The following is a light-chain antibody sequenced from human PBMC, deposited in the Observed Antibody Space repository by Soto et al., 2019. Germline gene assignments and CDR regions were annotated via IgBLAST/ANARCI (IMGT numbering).Light chain of an antibody. Sequence: EIVLTQSPATLSVSPGERATLSCRASQSVSSYLAWYQQKPGQAPRLLIYGASSRATGIPARFSGSGSGKEFTLTISSLQSEDFAVYYCQQYNYWPQTFGQGTKVEIK. CDR3: QQYNYWPQT. CDR1: QSVSSY. V-gene: IGKV3-15*01. CDR2: GAS. J-gene: IGKJ1*01.